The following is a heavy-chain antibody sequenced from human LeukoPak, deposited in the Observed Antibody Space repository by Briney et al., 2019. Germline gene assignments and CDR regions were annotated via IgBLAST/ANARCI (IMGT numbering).Heavy chain of an antibody. D-gene: IGHD4-17*01. J-gene: IGHJ4*02. CDR3: AKGTTVTEPPDY. V-gene: IGHV3-9*01. CDR1: GFTFDDYA. CDR2: ISWNSGSI. Sequence: PGGSLRLSCAASGFTFDDYAMHWVRQAPGKGLEWVSGISWNSGSIGYADSVKGRFTISRDNAKNSLYLQMNSLRAEDTALYYCAKGTTVTEPPDYWGQGTLVTVSS.